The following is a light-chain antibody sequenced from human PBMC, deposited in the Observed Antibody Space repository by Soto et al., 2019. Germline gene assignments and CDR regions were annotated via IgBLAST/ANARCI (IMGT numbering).Light chain of an antibody. V-gene: IGKV3-11*01. CDR1: QSVSSY. Sequence: EIVLTQSPATLSFSPGERATLSCRASQSVSSYLAWYRQRPGQAPRLLICDVSNRATGIPARFSGSGSGTDFTLTISSLEPEDFAVYYCQQRSNWPPTFGQGTRVEIK. CDR2: DVS. J-gene: IGKJ5*01. CDR3: QQRSNWPPT.